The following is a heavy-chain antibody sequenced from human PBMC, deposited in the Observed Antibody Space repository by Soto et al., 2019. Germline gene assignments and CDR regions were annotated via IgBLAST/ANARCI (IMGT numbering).Heavy chain of an antibody. Sequence: QVQLVQSGAEVKKPGASVKVSCKASGYTFTSYDINWVRQATGQGLAWMGWMNPNSGNTGYAQKFQGRVTMTRNTSISTAYMELSSLRSEDTAVYYCASPLRYFDWLSEDYYYYGMDVWGQGTTVTVSS. CDR1: GYTFTSYD. CDR2: MNPNSGNT. CDR3: ASPLRYFDWLSEDYYYYGMDV. D-gene: IGHD3-9*01. V-gene: IGHV1-8*01. J-gene: IGHJ6*02.